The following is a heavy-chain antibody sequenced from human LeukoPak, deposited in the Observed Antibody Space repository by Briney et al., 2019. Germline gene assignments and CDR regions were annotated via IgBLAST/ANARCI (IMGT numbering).Heavy chain of an antibody. CDR2: IHSDGTGT. V-gene: IGHV3-74*01. CDR1: GFTFSSYW. Sequence: SGGSLRLSCVAPGFTFSSYWMHWVRQAPGKGLVWVSRIHSDGTGTSYADSVKGRFTISRDNAKNSLYLQMNSLRAEDTAVYYCARVRSDAFDIWGQGTMVTVSS. J-gene: IGHJ3*02. CDR3: ARVRSDAFDI.